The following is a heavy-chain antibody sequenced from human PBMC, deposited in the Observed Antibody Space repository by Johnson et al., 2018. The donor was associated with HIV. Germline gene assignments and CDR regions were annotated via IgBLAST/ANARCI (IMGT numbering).Heavy chain of an antibody. V-gene: IGHV3-48*03. Sequence: EMQLVESGGGLVQPGGSLRLSCAASGFTFSSYEMNWVRQAPGKGLEWVSYISSSGSTIYYADSVKGRFTISRDNAKNTLYLQMNSLRAEDTAVYYCAKDPPLATVVTPALWGQGTMVTVSS. D-gene: IGHD4-23*01. CDR3: AKDPPLATVVTPAL. CDR1: GFTFSSYE. CDR2: ISSSGSTI. J-gene: IGHJ3*01.